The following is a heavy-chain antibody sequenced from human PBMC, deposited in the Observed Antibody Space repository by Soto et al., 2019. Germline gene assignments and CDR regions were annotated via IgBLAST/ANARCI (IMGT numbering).Heavy chain of an antibody. D-gene: IGHD3-16*02. J-gene: IGHJ4*02. CDR1: GFTFSSYS. CDR2: ISSSSSYI. Sequence: EVQLVESGGGLVKPGGSLRLSCAASGFTFSSYSMNWVRQAPGKGLEWVSSISSSSSYIYYADSVKGRFTISRDNAKNSLYLQMNSLRAEDTAVYYCAKEAGDLSTRSFDYWGPGTLVTVSS. V-gene: IGHV3-21*01. CDR3: AKEAGDLSTRSFDY.